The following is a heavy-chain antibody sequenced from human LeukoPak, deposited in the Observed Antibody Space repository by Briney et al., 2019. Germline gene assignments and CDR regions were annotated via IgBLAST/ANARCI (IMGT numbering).Heavy chain of an antibody. CDR1: GGSISSGGYY. J-gene: IGHJ5*02. D-gene: IGHD3-10*01. V-gene: IGHV4-31*03. CDR2: IYYSGST. CDR3: ARAMVRGVPFDP. Sequence: SETLSLTCTVSGGSISSGGYYWSWIRQHPGKGLEWIGYIYYSGSTYYNPSLKSRVAISVDTSKNQFSLKLSSVTAADTAVYYCARAMVRGVPFDPWGQGTLVTVSS.